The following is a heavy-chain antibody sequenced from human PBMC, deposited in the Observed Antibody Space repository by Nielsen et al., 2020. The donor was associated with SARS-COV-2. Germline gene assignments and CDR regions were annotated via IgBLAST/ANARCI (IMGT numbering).Heavy chain of an antibody. CDR1: SASISSSDYY. J-gene: IGHJ4*02. CDR2: IYYSGST. CDR3: ARLTVCNIMILFDH. V-gene: IGHV4-39*01. Sequence: SETLSLTCTVSSASISSSDYYWGWIRQAPGKGLEWLGTIYYSGSTYYNPSLSSRVAISVDTSKNQFSLRLTSVTATDTAIYYCARLTVCNIMILFDHWGQGTLVTVSS. D-gene: IGHD3-16*01.